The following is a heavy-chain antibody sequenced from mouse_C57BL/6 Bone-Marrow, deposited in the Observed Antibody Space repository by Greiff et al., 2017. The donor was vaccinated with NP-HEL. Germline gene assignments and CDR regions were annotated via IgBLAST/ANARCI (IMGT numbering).Heavy chain of an antibody. CDR2: ILPRSGNT. D-gene: IGHD1-3*01. J-gene: IGHJ1*03. V-gene: IGHV1-81*01. Sequence: VQLQQSGAELARPGASVKLSCKASGYTFTGYGIRWVKQRTGQGLEWIGEILPRSGNTYYNEKFKGKATLTADKSSSTAYMELSSLTSEDSAVYVSARDNRHGKNWYCDVWGTGTTVTVSS. CDR3: ARDNRHGKNWYCDV. CDR1: GYTFTGYG.